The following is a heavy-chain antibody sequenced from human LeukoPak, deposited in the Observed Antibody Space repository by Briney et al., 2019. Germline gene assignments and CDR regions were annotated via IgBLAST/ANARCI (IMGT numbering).Heavy chain of an antibody. CDR3: ARDRQYFDFWSGYPAFDY. J-gene: IGHJ4*02. V-gene: IGHV1-18*01. CDR1: GYTFTSYG. D-gene: IGHD3-3*01. CDR2: ISAYNGNT. Sequence: GAPVKVSCKASGYTFTSYGISWVRQAPGQGLEWMGWISAYNGNTNYAQKLQGRVTMTTDTSTSTAYMELRSLRSDDTAVYYCARDRQYFDFWSGYPAFDYWGQGTLVTVSS.